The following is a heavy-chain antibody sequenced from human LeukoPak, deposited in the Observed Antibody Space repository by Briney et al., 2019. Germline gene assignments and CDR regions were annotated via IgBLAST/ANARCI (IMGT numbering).Heavy chain of an antibody. D-gene: IGHD3-22*01. V-gene: IGHV3-30-3*01. Sequence: GGSLRLSCAASGFTFSNYAMHWVRQAPGKGLEWVTTISYDGNNEYYADSVKGRFTISRDNSKNTLYLQVNSLRAEDTAVYYCARGRNLVAISGYFDYWGQGTLVTVSS. CDR3: ARGRNLVAISGYFDY. CDR2: ISYDGNNE. J-gene: IGHJ4*02. CDR1: GFTFSNYA.